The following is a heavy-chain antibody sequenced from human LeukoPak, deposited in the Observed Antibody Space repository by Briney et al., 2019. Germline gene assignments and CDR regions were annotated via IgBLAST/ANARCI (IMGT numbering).Heavy chain of an antibody. D-gene: IGHD3-3*01. J-gene: IGHJ4*02. V-gene: IGHV1-69*13. CDR3: ASITPLGIFGYDY. CDR2: IIPIFGTA. Sequence: GASVKVSCKASGGTFSSYAISWVRQAPGQGLEWMGGIIPIFGTANYAQKFQGRVTITANESTSTAYMELSSLRSEDTAVYYCASITPLGIFGYDYWGQGTLVTVSS. CDR1: GGTFSSYA.